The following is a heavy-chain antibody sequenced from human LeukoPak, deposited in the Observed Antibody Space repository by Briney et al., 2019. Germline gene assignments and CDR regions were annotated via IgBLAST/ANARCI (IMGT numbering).Heavy chain of an antibody. Sequence: ASVKVSCKASGYTFTGYYMHWVRQAPGQGLEWMGWFNPDSGGTNYAQKFQGRVTMTRDTSISTAYMELSRLRSDDTAVYYCARGGGVPAAKANWFDPWGQGTLVTVSS. J-gene: IGHJ5*02. CDR3: ARGGGVPAAKANWFDP. V-gene: IGHV1-2*02. CDR1: GYTFTGYY. CDR2: FNPDSGGT. D-gene: IGHD2-2*01.